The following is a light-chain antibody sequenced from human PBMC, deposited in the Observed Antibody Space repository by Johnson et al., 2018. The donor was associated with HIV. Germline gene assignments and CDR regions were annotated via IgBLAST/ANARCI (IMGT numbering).Light chain of an antibody. V-gene: IGLV1-51*02. J-gene: IGLJ1*01. CDR1: SSNIENNY. Sequence: QSVLTQPPSVSAAPGQKVTISCSGSSSNIENNYVSWYQQLPGTAPKVLIYENNKRPSGIPDRFSGSKSGTSAPLAITGLQTGDEADYYCGTWDSSLSAGEYVFGTGNKVTVL. CDR3: GTWDSSLSAGEYV. CDR2: ENN.